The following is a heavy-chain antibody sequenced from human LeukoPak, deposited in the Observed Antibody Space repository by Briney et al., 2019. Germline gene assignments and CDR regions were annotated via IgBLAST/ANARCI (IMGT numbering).Heavy chain of an antibody. J-gene: IGHJ5*02. CDR1: DGSFSGYY. Sequence: TETLSLTCAVYDGSFSGYYRSWIRQPPGKGLEWIGEINHSGSTNYNPSLKSRVTISVDTSKNQFSLKLSSVTAADTAVYYCARGRIKYCSGGSCYSGSGWFDPWGQGTLVTVSS. CDR2: INHSGST. D-gene: IGHD2-15*01. V-gene: IGHV4-34*01. CDR3: ARGRIKYCSGGSCYSGSGWFDP.